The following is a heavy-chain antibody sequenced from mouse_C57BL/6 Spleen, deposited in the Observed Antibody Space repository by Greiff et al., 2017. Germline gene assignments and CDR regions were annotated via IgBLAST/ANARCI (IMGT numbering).Heavy chain of an antibody. Sequence: VQLQQSGPGLVQPSQSLSITCTVSGFSLTSYGVHWVRQSPGKGLEWLGVIWSGGSTDYNAAFISRLSISKDNSKSQVFFKMNSLQADDTAIYYCARRGIYYGSSYGAWFAYWGQGTLVTVSA. CDR1: GFSLTSYG. CDR2: IWSGGST. D-gene: IGHD1-1*01. J-gene: IGHJ3*01. CDR3: ARRGIYYGSSYGAWFAY. V-gene: IGHV2-2*01.